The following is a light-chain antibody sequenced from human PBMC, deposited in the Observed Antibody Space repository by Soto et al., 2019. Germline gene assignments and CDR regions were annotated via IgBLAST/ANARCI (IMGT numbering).Light chain of an antibody. CDR3: QQYGSSVT. CDR1: QIVNSN. CDR2: GAS. Sequence: EVVLTQSPASLSVSPGERATLSCRASQIVNSNLAWYQQKPGQAPRLLIHGASTRATDIPDRFSGSGSGTDFTLTISRLEPEDFAVYYCQQYGSSVTFGQGTKVDI. J-gene: IGKJ1*01. V-gene: IGKV3-20*01.